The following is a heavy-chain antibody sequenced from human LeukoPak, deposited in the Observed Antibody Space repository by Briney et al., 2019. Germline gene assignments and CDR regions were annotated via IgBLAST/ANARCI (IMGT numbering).Heavy chain of an antibody. CDR3: ATGQGHGMDV. CDR2: INSDGSST. J-gene: IGHJ6*02. Sequence: PGGSLRLSCAASGFTFSSCWMHWVRQDPGKGLVWVSRINSDGSSTSYADSVKGRFTISRDNAKNTLYLQMNSLRAEDTAVYYCATGQGHGMDVWGQGTTVTVSS. D-gene: IGHD1-14*01. CDR1: GFTFSSCW. V-gene: IGHV3-74*01.